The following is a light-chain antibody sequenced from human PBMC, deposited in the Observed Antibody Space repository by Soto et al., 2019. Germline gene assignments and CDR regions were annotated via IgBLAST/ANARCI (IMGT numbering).Light chain of an antibody. Sequence: QAVVTQEPSLTVSPGGTVTLTCASSTGAVTSDNYPRWFQQQPGQAPRTLIYTTNSRHSWTPPRFSGSLLGGKAALTLSGVQYEDEADDYCLLYYGGAHLVVGGGTKLTVL. J-gene: IGLJ2*01. CDR1: TGAVTSDNY. V-gene: IGLV7-43*01. CDR2: TTN. CDR3: LLYYGGAHLV.